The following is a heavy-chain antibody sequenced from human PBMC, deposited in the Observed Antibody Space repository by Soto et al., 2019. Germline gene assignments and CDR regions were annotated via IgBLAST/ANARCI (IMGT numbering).Heavy chain of an antibody. J-gene: IGHJ2*01. Sequence: QVQLVQSGAEVKKPGASVKVSCKASGYTFTSYDINWVRQATGQGLEWMGWMNPNSGNTGYAQKFQGRVTMTRNTSISTAYLELSSLRSEDTAVYYCARGPRYYDILTGNWYFDLWGRGTLVTVSS. D-gene: IGHD3-9*01. CDR2: MNPNSGNT. CDR3: ARGPRYYDILTGNWYFDL. V-gene: IGHV1-8*01. CDR1: GYTFTSYD.